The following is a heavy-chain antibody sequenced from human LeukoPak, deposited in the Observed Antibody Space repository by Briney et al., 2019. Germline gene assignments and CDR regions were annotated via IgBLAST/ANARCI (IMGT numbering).Heavy chain of an antibody. CDR3: ARGRRSEGRPRTIFGVVIIRSYYFDY. CDR2: INHSGST. CDR1: GGSFSGYY. V-gene: IGHV4-34*01. J-gene: IGHJ4*02. Sequence: PSETLSLTCAVYGGSFSGYYWSWIRQPPGKGLEWIGEINHSGSTNYNPSLKSRVTISVDTSKNQFSLKLSSVTAADTAVYYCARGRRSEGRPRTIFGVVIIRSYYFDYWGQGTLVTVSS. D-gene: IGHD3-3*01.